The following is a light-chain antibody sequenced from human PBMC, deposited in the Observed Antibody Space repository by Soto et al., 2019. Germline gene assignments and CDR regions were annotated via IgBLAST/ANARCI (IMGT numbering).Light chain of an antibody. CDR3: HQIHSTSSYT. V-gene: IGKV1-39*01. J-gene: IGKJ2*01. CDR1: QNIRNY. CDR2: AAS. Sequence: DMQMTQSPSSLSASVGDRVTITCRASQNIRNYLNWYQQRPGKTPNLLVYAASNLRGGVPSRFSGSGSGTVFTLTINSLQPEDFANYYCHQIHSTSSYTFGQGTRVDIK.